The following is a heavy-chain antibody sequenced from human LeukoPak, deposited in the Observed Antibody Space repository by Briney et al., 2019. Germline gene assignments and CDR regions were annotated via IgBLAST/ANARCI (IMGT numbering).Heavy chain of an antibody. CDR3: ARMYKSGWSFDY. D-gene: IGHD6-19*01. V-gene: IGHV4-59*01. CDR2: IYYSGST. CDR1: GRSISNYY. J-gene: IGHJ4*02. Sequence: PSETLSLTCTVSGRSISNYYWSWIPQPPGKGLEWIGYIYYSGSTNYNPSLKSRITISVDTSKNQFSLKLNSVTAADTAVYYCARMYKSGWSFDYWGQGALVAVSS.